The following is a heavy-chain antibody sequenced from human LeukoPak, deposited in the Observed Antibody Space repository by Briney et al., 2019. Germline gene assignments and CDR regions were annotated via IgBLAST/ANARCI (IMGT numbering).Heavy chain of an antibody. CDR1: GYSFSDYG. CDR2: SSVYNGNT. CDR3: ATSRGTAAVNWFDP. V-gene: IGHV1-18*01. D-gene: IGHD6-13*01. J-gene: IGHJ5*02. Sequence: ASVKVSCKASGYSFSDYGINWVRQAPGQGLEWMGWSSVYNGNTNYAQKFQGGITMTTDTSTSTAYMELRSLRPDDTAVYYCATSRGTAAVNWFDPWGQGTLVTVSS.